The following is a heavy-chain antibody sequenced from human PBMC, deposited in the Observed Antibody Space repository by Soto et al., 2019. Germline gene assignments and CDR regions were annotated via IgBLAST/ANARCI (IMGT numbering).Heavy chain of an antibody. V-gene: IGHV1-3*01. Sequence: GASVKVSCKASGYTFTSYAMHWVRQAPGQRLEWMGWINAGNGNTKYSQKFRGRVTITRDTSASTAYMELSSLRSEDTAVYYCARDRYSSSPLYYFDYWGQGTLVTVS. CDR2: INAGNGNT. CDR1: GYTFTSYA. D-gene: IGHD6-6*01. J-gene: IGHJ4*02. CDR3: ARDRYSSSPLYYFDY.